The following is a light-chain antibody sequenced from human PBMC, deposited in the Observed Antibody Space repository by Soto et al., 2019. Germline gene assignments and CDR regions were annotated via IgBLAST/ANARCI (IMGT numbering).Light chain of an antibody. V-gene: IGKV1-39*01. CDR2: AAS. CDR1: QTISTY. J-gene: IGKJ2*01. Sequence: DIPMNQSPSALSASVGDRVTITCRASQTISTYLNWYQQKPGKAPKLLIYAASTLQSGVPSRFSGSGSGTDFTLTISSLQPEDFATYYCQQSLGIPYTFGQGTRLEIK. CDR3: QQSLGIPYT.